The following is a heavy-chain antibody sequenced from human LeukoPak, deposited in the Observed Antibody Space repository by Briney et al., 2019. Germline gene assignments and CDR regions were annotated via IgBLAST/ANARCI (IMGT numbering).Heavy chain of an antibody. J-gene: IGHJ4*02. CDR3: ARMVGATYGSGFDY. D-gene: IGHD3-10*01. V-gene: IGHV4-59*01. CDR1: GGSISSYY. Sequence: SETLSLTCTVSGGSISSYYWSWIRQPPGKGLEWIGYIYYSGSTNYNPSLKSRVTISVDTSKNQFPLKLSSVTAADTAVYYCARMVGATYGSGFDYWGQGTLVTVSS. CDR2: IYYSGST.